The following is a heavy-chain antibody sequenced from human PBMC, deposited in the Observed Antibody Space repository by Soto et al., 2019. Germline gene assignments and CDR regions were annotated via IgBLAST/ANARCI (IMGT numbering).Heavy chain of an antibody. V-gene: IGHV3-48*01. CDR2: ISSGSSTI. D-gene: IGHD5-18*01. J-gene: IGHJ4*02. Sequence: PGGSLRLSCAASGFTFSSYSMNWVRQAPGKGLEWVSYISSGSSTIYYADSVKGRFTISRDNAKNSLYLQMNSLRAEDTAVYYCARDYSSYGPFDYWGQGTLVTVSS. CDR1: GFTFSSYS. CDR3: ARDYSSYGPFDY.